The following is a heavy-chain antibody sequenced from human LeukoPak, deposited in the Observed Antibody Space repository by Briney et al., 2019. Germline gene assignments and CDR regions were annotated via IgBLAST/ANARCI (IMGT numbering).Heavy chain of an antibody. V-gene: IGHV3-33*01. J-gene: IGHJ6*02. CDR1: GFTFSSYG. Sequence: GGSLRLSCAASGFTFSSYGMHWVRQAPGKGLEWVAVIWYDGSNKYYADSVKGRFTISRDNSKNTLYLQMNSLRAEDTAVNYCARERLRYSSLYYYGMDVWGQGTTVTVSS. D-gene: IGHD6-13*01. CDR2: IWYDGSNK. CDR3: ARERLRYSSLYYYGMDV.